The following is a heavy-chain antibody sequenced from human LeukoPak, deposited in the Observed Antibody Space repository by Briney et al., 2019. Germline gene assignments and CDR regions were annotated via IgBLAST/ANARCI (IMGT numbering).Heavy chain of an antibody. V-gene: IGHV6-1*01. J-gene: IGHJ4*02. CDR2: TYYRSKWYN. CDR1: GDSVSSNTAA. CDR3: VRGHGYDFDY. Sequence: SQTLSLTCAISGDSVSSNTAAWNWIRQSPSRGLEWLGRTYYRSKWYNDYAGSVKSRITTNPDTSKNQFSLQLNSVTPEDTAVYYCVRGHGYDFDYWGRGTLVTVSS. D-gene: IGHD5-18*01.